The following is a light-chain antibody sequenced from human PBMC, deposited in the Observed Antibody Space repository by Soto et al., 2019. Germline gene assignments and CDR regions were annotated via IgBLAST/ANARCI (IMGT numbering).Light chain of an antibody. V-gene: IGLV1-47*01. J-gene: IGLJ1*01. Sequence: QSVLTQPPSASGTPGQRVTISCSGSSSNIGSNYVYWYQQLPGTAPKLLIYRNNQRPSGVPDRFSGSKSGTSASLAISGLRSEDEADYYCAAWDDSLSGPWVFGTGTKLTV. CDR2: RNN. CDR1: SSNIGSNY. CDR3: AAWDDSLSGPWV.